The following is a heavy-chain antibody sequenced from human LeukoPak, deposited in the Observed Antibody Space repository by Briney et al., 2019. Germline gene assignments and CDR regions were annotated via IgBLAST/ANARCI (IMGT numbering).Heavy chain of an antibody. CDR2: IRGSDGST. CDR1: GFPFSTYA. CDR3: AKDVYGDYGGLDY. J-gene: IGHJ4*02. D-gene: IGHD4-17*01. V-gene: IGHV3-23*01. Sequence: GGSLRLSCAASGFPFSTYAMSWVRQAPGKGLEWVSSIRGSDGSTYYADSVKGRFAISRDNSKNTLYLQMKSLRAEDTAVYYCAKDVYGDYGGLDYWGQGNLVTVSS.